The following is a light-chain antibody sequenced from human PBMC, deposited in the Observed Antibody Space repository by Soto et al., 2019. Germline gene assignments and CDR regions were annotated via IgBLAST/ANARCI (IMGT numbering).Light chain of an antibody. CDR2: KIS. CDR3: KQATHSPWT. J-gene: IGKJ1*01. Sequence: DIVLTQAPLSSPVTLGQPASISCRSSQSLVHSDGNTYLSWLHQRPGQPPRLLIYKISKRFSGVPDRFSGSGAGTYFTLRSTRVDAEDVGVYYCKQATHSPWTFGQGTKVEIK. CDR1: QSLVHSDGNTY. V-gene: IGKV2-24*01.